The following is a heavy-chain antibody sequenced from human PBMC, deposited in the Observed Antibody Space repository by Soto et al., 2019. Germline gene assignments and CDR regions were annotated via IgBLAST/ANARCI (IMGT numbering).Heavy chain of an antibody. CDR1: GYTFTNYY. J-gene: IGHJ4*02. CDR2: INPNGGST. CDR3: ARGLAACDY. D-gene: IGHD6-13*01. V-gene: IGHV1-46*01. Sequence: QVQLVPSGAEVKNPGASVKVSCKASGYTFTNYYIHWVRQAPGQGLEWMAIINPNGGSTNYAQKFQGRVTLARDTFTSTVYMELSSLRSEDTAIYYCARGLAACDYWGQGTLVTVSS.